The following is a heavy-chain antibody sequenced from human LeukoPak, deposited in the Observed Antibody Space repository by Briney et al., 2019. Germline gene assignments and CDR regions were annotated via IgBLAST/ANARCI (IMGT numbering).Heavy chain of an antibody. D-gene: IGHD2-21*02. V-gene: IGHV5-51*01. CDR3: ARGGGGDGTDAFDI. Sequence: GESLKISCKGSAYSFSTYWIGWVRQMPGKGLECMGIIYPADSDTRYSPSFEGQVTISADKSISTAYLQWSSLKASDTAMYYCARGGGGDGTDAFDIWGQGTMVTVSS. J-gene: IGHJ3*02. CDR2: IYPADSDT. CDR1: AYSFSTYW.